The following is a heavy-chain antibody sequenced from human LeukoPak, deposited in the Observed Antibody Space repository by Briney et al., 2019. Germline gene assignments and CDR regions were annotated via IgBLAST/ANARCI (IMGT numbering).Heavy chain of an antibody. CDR2: MNGDGSST. J-gene: IGHJ3*02. Sequence: PGGSLRLSCAASGFTFSSYWMHWVRQDPGEGLVWVSLMNGDGSSTTYADSVKGRFTISRDNSTNTLYLQMNSLRAEDTAVYYCAGVLLWFGGAFDIWGQGTMVTVSS. V-gene: IGHV3-74*01. CDR3: AGVLLWFGGAFDI. CDR1: GFTFSSYW. D-gene: IGHD3-10*01.